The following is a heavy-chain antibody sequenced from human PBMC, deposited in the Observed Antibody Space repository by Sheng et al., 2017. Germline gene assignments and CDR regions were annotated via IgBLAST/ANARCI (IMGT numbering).Heavy chain of an antibody. D-gene: IGHD5-18*01. CDR1: GYSISSGYY. CDR3: ARDLGGSYGNFDY. Sequence: QVQLQESGPGLVKPSETLSLTCTVSGYSISSGYYWGWIRQPPGKGLEWIGSIYHSGSTYYNPSLKSRVTISVDTSKNQFSLKLSSVTAADTAVYYCARDLGGSYGNFDYWGQGTLVTVSS. CDR2: IYHSGST. J-gene: IGHJ4*02. V-gene: IGHV4-38-2*02.